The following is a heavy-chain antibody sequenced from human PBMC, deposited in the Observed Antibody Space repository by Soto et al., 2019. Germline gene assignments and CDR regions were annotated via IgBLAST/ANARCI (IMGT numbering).Heavy chain of an antibody. V-gene: IGHV4-4*02. D-gene: IGHD3-22*01. CDR1: GGSISSSNW. CDR3: AGEGYDSSGYLGY. Sequence: SETLSLTCAVSGGSISSSNWWSWVRQPPGKGLEWVGEIYHSGSTNYNPSLKSRVTISVDKSKNQFSLKLSSVTAADTAVYYCAGEGYDSSGYLGYWGQGTLVTVSS. J-gene: IGHJ4*02. CDR2: IYHSGST.